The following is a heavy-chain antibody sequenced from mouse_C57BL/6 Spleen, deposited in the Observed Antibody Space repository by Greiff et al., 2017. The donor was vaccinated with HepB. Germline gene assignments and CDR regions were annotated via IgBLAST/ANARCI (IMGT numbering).Heavy chain of an antibody. CDR3: ARRGITTAYYYAMDY. CDR1: GFTFSDYG. CDR2: ISNLAYSI. J-gene: IGHJ4*01. V-gene: IGHV5-15*04. D-gene: IGHD1-2*01. Sequence: EVKLMESGGGLVQPGGSLKLSCAASGFTFSDYGMAWVRQAPRKGPEWVAFISNLAYSIYYADTVTGRFTISRENAKNTLYLEMSSLRSEDTAMYYCARRGITTAYYYAMDYWGQGTSVTVSS.